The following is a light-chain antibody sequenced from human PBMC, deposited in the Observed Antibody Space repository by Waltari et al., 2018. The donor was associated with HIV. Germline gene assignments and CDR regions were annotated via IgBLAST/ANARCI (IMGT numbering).Light chain of an antibody. Sequence: QGQSITISCTGPGSDLRDYHSVSWYQHHPGKAPKVVIYEISNRPSGVSSRFSGSISANTASLTISGLQAEDEADYFCTSYISSASPEFGGGTKVTVL. J-gene: IGLJ2*01. CDR3: TSYISSASPE. CDR1: GSDLRDYHS. V-gene: IGLV2-14*01. CDR2: EIS.